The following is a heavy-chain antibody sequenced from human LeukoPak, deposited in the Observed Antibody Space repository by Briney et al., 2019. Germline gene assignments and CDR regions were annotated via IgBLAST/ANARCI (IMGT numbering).Heavy chain of an antibody. Sequence: GGSLRLSRAASGFTFSSYSMNWVRQAPGKGLEWVSSISSSSSYIYYADSVKGRFTISRDNAKNSLYLQMNSLSAEDTAVYYCARGSSWYGELAYWGQGTLVTVSS. J-gene: IGHJ4*02. D-gene: IGHD6-13*01. CDR3: ARGSSWYGELAY. CDR2: ISSSSSYI. V-gene: IGHV3-21*01. CDR1: GFTFSSYS.